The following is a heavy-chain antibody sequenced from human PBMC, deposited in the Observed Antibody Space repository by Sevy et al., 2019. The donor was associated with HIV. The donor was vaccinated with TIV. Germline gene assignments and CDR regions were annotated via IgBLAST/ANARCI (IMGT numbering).Heavy chain of an antibody. CDR3: ARRGPSTVHDAFDI. CDR2: ISGLSNYK. Sequence: GGSLRLSCAASGFPFTDFYLNWVGQAPGKGLEWVSSISGLSNYKFYADSMKGRFTISRDNAENSIYLQMNSLRAEDTAVYFCARRGPSTVHDAFDIWGQGTMVTVSS. V-gene: IGHV3-21*01. D-gene: IGHD4-17*01. CDR1: GFPFTDFY. J-gene: IGHJ3*02.